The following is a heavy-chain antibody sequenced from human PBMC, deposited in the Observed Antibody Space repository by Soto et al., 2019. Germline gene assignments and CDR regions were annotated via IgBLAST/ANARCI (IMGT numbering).Heavy chain of an antibody. CDR3: STLYCSSTSCYFYFDY. V-gene: IGHV3-15*01. CDR2: IKSKTDGGTT. J-gene: IGHJ4*02. D-gene: IGHD2-2*01. Sequence: PGGSLRLSCAASGFTFSNAWMSWVRQAPGKGLEWVGRIKSKTDGGTTDYAAPVKGRFTISRDDSKNTLYLQMNSLKTEDTAVYYCSTLYCSSTSCYFYFDYWGQGTLVTVSS. CDR1: GFTFSNAW.